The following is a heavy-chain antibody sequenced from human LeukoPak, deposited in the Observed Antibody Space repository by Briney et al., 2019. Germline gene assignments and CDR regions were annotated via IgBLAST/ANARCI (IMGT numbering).Heavy chain of an antibody. CDR3: AKDEGEEQLAFDY. CDR1: GFTFDDYA. CDR2: ISWNSGHI. Sequence: GGSLRLSCAASGFTFDDYAMLWVRRAPGRGLEGVSCISWNSGHIGHAASVKGRLTISSDNAKNSLYLQMNSLRAEDTALHYCAKDEGEEQLAFDYWGQGTLVTVSS. D-gene: IGHD6-6*01. J-gene: IGHJ4*02. V-gene: IGHV3-9*01.